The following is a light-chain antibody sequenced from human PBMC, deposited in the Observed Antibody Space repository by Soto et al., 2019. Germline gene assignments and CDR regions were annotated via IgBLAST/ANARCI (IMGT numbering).Light chain of an antibody. CDR2: GNS. J-gene: IGLJ3*02. V-gene: IGLV1-40*01. CDR3: QSYDISLNAWV. Sequence: QSVLTQPQSVSGAPGQRVTISCSGSSSNIGAEYDVHWYQQLPGTAPKVLIYGNSNRHSGVPDRFSGSKSGTSASLAITGLQAADEADYYCQSYDISLNAWVFGGGTKVTVL. CDR1: SSNIGAEYD.